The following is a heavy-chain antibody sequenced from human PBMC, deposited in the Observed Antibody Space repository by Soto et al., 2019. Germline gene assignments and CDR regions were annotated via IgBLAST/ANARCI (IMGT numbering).Heavy chain of an antibody. CDR3: ARVRCSSGWYGCLSYFDL. CDR2: IIPIFGTA. V-gene: IGHV1-69*12. J-gene: IGHJ2*01. CDR1: GGTFSSYA. D-gene: IGHD6-19*01. Sequence: QVQLVQSGAEVKKPGSSVKVSCRASGGTFSSYAISWVRQAPGQGLEWMGGIIPIFGTANYAQKFQGRVTITADESTSTAYMELSSLRSEDTAVYYCARVRCSSGWYGCLSYFDLWGRGTLVTVSS.